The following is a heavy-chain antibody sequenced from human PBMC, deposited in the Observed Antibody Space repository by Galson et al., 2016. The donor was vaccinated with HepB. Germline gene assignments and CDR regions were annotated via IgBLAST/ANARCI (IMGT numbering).Heavy chain of an antibody. J-gene: IGHJ4*02. CDR2: IKSKTDGEKT. CDR1: GLTFSNAW. D-gene: IGHD6-13*01. CDR3: ATAPAASI. V-gene: IGHV3-15*01. Sequence: SLRLSCAASGLTFSNAWMNWVRQAPGKGLEWVGRIKSKTDGEKTDYAAPVKGRFTISRDDSENTLFLQMNSLKSEDTAMYYCATAPAASIWGQGTLVTVSS.